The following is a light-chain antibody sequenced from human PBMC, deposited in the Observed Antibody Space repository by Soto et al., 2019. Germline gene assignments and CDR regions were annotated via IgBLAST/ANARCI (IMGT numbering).Light chain of an antibody. Sequence: QSALTQPASVSGSPGQSITISCTGTISDIGTYNYVSWYQQHPGKAPKLIIYGVSHRPSGVSHRFSGSKSGNTASLTISGLQAEDEADYYCTSYITGDTYVVSGGGTKLTVL. CDR1: ISDIGTYNY. J-gene: IGLJ2*01. V-gene: IGLV2-14*01. CDR3: TSYITGDTYVV. CDR2: GVS.